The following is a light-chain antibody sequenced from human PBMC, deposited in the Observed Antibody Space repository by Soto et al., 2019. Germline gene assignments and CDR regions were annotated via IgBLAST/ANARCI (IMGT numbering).Light chain of an antibody. Sequence: DVVLTQSPLSLPVALGQPASISCRSSHSLVFSDGNIYLNWFQQRPGQSPRRLIYKVSNRDSGVPDRFSGRGSGTDFTLKISRVEAEDVGVYYCMQGTRWMWAFGQGTKVEIK. CDR1: HSLVFSDGNIY. J-gene: IGKJ1*01. CDR3: MQGTRWMWA. CDR2: KVS. V-gene: IGKV2-30*01.